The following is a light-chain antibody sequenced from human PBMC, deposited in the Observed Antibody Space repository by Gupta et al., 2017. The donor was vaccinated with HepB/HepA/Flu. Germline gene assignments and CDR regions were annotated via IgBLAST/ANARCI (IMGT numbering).Light chain of an antibody. CDR1: SSDVGGYNY. Sequence: QSALTQPAFVSGPPGPSITISCTGTSSDVGGYNYVSWYQQHPGKAPKLMIYDVSNRPSGVSNRFSGSKSGNTASLTISGLQAEDEADYYCSSFTSSSTLYVFGTGTRVTVL. V-gene: IGLV2-14*03. CDR3: SSFTSSSTLYV. CDR2: DVS. J-gene: IGLJ1*01.